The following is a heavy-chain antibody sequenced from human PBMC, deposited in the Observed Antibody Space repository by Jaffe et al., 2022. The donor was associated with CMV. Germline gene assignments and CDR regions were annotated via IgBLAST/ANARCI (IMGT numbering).Heavy chain of an antibody. V-gene: IGHV3-30*18. CDR2: ISYDGSNK. D-gene: IGHD3-10*01. CDR1: GFTFSSYG. Sequence: QVQLVESGGGVVQPGRSLRLSCAASGFTFSSYGMHWVRQAPGKGLEWVAVISYDGSNKYYADSVKGRFTISRDNSKNTLYLQMNSLRAEDTAVYYCAKATDGYYFDYWGQGTLVTVSS. J-gene: IGHJ4*02. CDR3: AKATDGYYFDY.